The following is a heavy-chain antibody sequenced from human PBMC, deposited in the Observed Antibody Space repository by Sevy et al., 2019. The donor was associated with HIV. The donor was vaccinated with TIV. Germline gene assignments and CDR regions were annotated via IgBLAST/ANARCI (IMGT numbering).Heavy chain of an antibody. CDR1: GFTFNTHA. Sequence: GGSLRLSCAASGFTFNTHAMNWVRQAPGKGLEWVSVISATGSSTYYADSVKGRFTISRDNSKNTLYLQMTSLRAEDTAVYYCAKEGFGYNYDSSGNLDYWGQGTLVTVSS. CDR2: ISATGSST. J-gene: IGHJ4*02. CDR3: AKEGFGYNYDSSGNLDY. D-gene: IGHD3-22*01. V-gene: IGHV3-23*01.